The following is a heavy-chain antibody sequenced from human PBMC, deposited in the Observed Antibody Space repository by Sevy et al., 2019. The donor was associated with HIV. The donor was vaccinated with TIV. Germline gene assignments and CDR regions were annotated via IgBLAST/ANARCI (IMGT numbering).Heavy chain of an antibody. J-gene: IGHJ5*01. CDR1: GFTVSTSY. V-gene: IGHV3-53*01. CDR2: IYSGGTT. D-gene: IGHD3-10*01. Sequence: GGSLRLSCAAPGFTVSTSYMTWVRQAPGKGLESVSVIYSGGTTYYADSVKGRFTISRDNSKNTLYLQMNSLRAEDTALYYCSRLLILGWFDSWGQGTLVTVSS. CDR3: SRLLILGWFDS.